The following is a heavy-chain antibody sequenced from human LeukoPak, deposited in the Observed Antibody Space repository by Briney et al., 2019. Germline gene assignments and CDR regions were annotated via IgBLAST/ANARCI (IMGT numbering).Heavy chain of an antibody. V-gene: IGHV3-23*01. CDR3: AKDYYGSGSYLRPIFDY. D-gene: IGHD3-10*01. CDR2: ISGSGGST. CDR1: GFTFSSYA. Sequence: KAGGSLRLSCAASGFTFSSYAMSWVRQAPGKGLEWVSAISGSGGSTYYADSVKGRFTISRGNSKNTLYLQMNSLRAEDTAVYYCAKDYYGSGSYLRPIFDYWGQGTLVTVSS. J-gene: IGHJ4*02.